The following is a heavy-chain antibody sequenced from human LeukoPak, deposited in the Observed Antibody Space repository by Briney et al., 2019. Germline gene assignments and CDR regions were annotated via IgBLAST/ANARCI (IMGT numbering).Heavy chain of an antibody. V-gene: IGHV3-30*18. D-gene: IGHD2-2*02. Sequence: GGSLRLSCAASGFSFSTYGMHWVRQAPGKGLEWVAVISYDGSNKDYADSVKGRFTISRDNSKNTLYLQMNSLRAEDTAVYYCAKQDIVVVPAAIPRVAVAGTLDYWGQGTLVTVSS. CDR2: ISYDGSNK. CDR3: AKQDIVVVPAAIPRVAVAGTLDY. J-gene: IGHJ4*02. CDR1: GFSFSTYG.